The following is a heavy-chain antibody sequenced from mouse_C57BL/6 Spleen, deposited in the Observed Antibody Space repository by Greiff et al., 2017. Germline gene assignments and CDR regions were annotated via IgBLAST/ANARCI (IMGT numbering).Heavy chain of an antibody. D-gene: IGHD4-1*01. Sequence: QVQLQQSGAELARPGASVKMSCKASGYTFTSYTMHWVKQRPGQGLEWIGYINPSSGYTKYNQKFKDKATLTADKSSSTAYMQLSSLTSEDSAVYYGARATQTGPWYFDVWGTGTTGTVSS. J-gene: IGHJ1*03. CDR2: INPSSGYT. CDR3: ARATQTGPWYFDV. V-gene: IGHV1-4*01. CDR1: GYTFTSYT.